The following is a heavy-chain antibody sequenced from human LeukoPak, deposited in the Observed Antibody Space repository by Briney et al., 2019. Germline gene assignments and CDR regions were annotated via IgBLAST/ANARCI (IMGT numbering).Heavy chain of an antibody. CDR1: GGTFSSYA. CDR3: ERGDDYYDSSGYYPFDY. Sequence: ASVKVSCKASGGTFSSYAISWVRQAPGQGLEWMGGIIPIFGTANYAQKFQGRVTITTDESTSTAYMELSSLGSEDTAVYYCERGDDYYDSSGYYPFDYWGQGTLVTVSS. J-gene: IGHJ4*02. CDR2: IIPIFGTA. D-gene: IGHD3-22*01. V-gene: IGHV1-69*05.